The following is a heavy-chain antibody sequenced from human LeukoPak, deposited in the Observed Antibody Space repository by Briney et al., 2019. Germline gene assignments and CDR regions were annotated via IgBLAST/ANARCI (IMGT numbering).Heavy chain of an antibody. CDR1: GGSFSGYY. Sequence: SETLSLTCAVYGGSFSGYYWSWIRQPPGKGLEWIGEINHSGSTNYNPSLKSRVTISVDTSKNQFSLKLSSVTAADTAVYYCAREPIAAAGTYWFDPWGQGTLVTVSS. CDR3: AREPIAAAGTYWFDP. V-gene: IGHV4-34*01. CDR2: INHSGST. J-gene: IGHJ5*02. D-gene: IGHD6-13*01.